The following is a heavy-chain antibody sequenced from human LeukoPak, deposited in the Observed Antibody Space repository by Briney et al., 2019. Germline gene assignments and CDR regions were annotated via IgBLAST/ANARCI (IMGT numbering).Heavy chain of an antibody. CDR1: GGSFSGYY. CDR2: INHSGST. CDR3: ARGLSAIVY. V-gene: IGHV4-34*01. D-gene: IGHD2-15*01. Sequence: SETLSLTCAVYGGSFSGYYWSWIRQPPGKGLEWIGEINHSGSTNYNPSLKSRVTISVHTSKNQFSLRLSSVTAADTAVYYCARGLSAIVYWGQGTLVTVSS. J-gene: IGHJ4*02.